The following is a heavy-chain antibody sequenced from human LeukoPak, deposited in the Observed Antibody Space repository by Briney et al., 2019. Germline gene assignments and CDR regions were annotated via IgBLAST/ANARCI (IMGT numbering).Heavy chain of an antibody. CDR3: ARLYSSGWADY. CDR1: GFTFSSHG. J-gene: IGHJ4*02. D-gene: IGHD6-19*01. Sequence: GGSLRLSCAASGFTFSSHGMYWVRQAPGKGLEWVALIWYDGSKKYYADSVKGRFTISRDNSKSTLSLQMNSLRAEDTAVYFCARLYSSGWADYWGQGTLVTVSS. V-gene: IGHV3-33*07. CDR2: IWYDGSKK.